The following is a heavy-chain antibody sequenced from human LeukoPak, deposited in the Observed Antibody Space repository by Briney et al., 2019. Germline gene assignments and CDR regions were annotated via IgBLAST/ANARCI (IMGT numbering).Heavy chain of an antibody. D-gene: IGHD6-19*01. Sequence: PSETLSLTCTVSGGSISRYYWSWIRQPPGKGLEWIGDISYSGSTNYNPTLKSRVTISIDTSKNQFSLKLNSVTAADTAVYYCASSLYSSAYYWYFDLWGRGTLVTVSS. CDR2: ISYSGST. CDR1: GGSISRYY. J-gene: IGHJ2*01. V-gene: IGHV4-59*01. CDR3: ASSLYSSAYYWYFDL.